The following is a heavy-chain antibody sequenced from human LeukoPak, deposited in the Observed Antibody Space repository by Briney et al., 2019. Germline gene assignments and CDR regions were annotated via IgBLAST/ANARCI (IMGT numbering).Heavy chain of an antibody. Sequence: GGSLRLSCAASGFTFSTYWMSWVRQAPGKGLEWVANIKQDGSEKYYVDSVKGRFTISRDNAKNSLYLQMNSLRAEDTAVYYCARVFYGYSYGYEEGDYFDYWGQGTLVTVSS. CDR1: GFTFSTYW. D-gene: IGHD5-18*01. CDR2: IKQDGSEK. CDR3: ARVFYGYSYGYEEGDYFDY. V-gene: IGHV3-7*01. J-gene: IGHJ4*02.